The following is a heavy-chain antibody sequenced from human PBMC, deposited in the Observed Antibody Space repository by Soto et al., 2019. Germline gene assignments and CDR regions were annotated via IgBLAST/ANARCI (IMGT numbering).Heavy chain of an antibody. J-gene: IGHJ6*03. Sequence: GGSLRLSCAASGFTFSNSAISWVRQAPGKGLEWVSSISGSGGSIYYADSVKGRFTISRDNSKNSLYLQMNSLRAEDTAVYYCARSYSGKYYYYYYMDVWGKGTTVTVSS. V-gene: IGHV3-23*01. CDR2: ISGSGGSI. D-gene: IGHD5-12*01. CDR3: ARSYSGKYYYYYYMDV. CDR1: GFTFSNSA.